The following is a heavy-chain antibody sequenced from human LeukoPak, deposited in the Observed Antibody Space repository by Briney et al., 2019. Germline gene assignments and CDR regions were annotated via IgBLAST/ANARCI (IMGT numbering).Heavy chain of an antibody. CDR3: AREDNYGAYFDY. V-gene: IGHV3-7*01. J-gene: IGHJ4*02. D-gene: IGHD5-18*01. CDR2: IKQDGSYK. Sequence: GGSLRLSCAASGFTFSSYWMNWVRQAPGKGLEWVANIKQDGSYKYYVDSVKGRFAISRDDAKNSVYLQMNSLRAEDTAVYYCAREDNYGAYFDYWGQGTLVTVSS. CDR1: GFTFSSYW.